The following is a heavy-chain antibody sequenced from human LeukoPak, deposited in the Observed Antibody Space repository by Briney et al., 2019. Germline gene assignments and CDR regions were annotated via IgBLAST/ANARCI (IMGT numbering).Heavy chain of an antibody. V-gene: IGHV3-7*01. D-gene: IGHD3-3*01. CDR1: GFTFSSYW. CDR2: IKQDGSEK. CDR3: ARLITIFGVVIYYYYGMDV. Sequence: PGGSLRLSCAASGFTFSSYWMSWVRQAPGKGLEWVANIKQDGSEKYYVDSVKGRFTISRDNAKNSLYLQMSSLRAEDTAVYYCARLITIFGVVIYYYYGMDVWGQGTTVTVSS. J-gene: IGHJ6*02.